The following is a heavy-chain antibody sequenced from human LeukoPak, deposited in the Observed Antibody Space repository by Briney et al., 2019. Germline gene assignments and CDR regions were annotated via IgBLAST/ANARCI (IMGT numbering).Heavy chain of an antibody. CDR3: ARDHRITIFGVVPGPFDI. CDR2: ISAYNGNT. Sequence: ASVKVSCKASGYTFTSYGISWVRQAPGQGLEWMGWISAYNGNTNYAQKLQGRVTMTTDTSTSTAYMELRSLRSDDTAVYYCARDHRITIFGVVPGPFDIWGQGTMVTVSS. V-gene: IGHV1-18*01. CDR1: GYTFTSYG. D-gene: IGHD3-3*01. J-gene: IGHJ3*02.